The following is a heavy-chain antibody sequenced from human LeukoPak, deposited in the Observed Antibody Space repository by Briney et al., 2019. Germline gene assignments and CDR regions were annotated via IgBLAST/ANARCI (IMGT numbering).Heavy chain of an antibody. CDR3: AKVGYSYVINDWSRTGLGAYATKHYYHVDV. CDR1: GLSFGGYY. Sequence: PWGTLSLTCAVYGLSFGGYYWSWIRQPPGKGLEWIGEINRSGSTKYNPPLKSRVTISGDTSKNQFSLKLSSVTAAETAVYSCAKVGYSYVINDWSRTGLGAYATKHYYHVDVWGKGTTVTVSS. D-gene: IGHD5-18*01. V-gene: IGHV4-34*01. J-gene: IGHJ6*03. CDR2: INRSGST.